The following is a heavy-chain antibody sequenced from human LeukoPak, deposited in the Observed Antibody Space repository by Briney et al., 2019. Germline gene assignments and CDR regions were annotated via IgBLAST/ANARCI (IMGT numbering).Heavy chain of an antibody. Sequence: GGSLRLSCAASGFTFDDYAMHWVRQAPGKGLEWVANIKQDGSEKYYVDSVKGRFTISRDNAKNSLYLQMNSLRAEDTAVYYCARPIPIYGDDYWGQGTLVTVSS. D-gene: IGHD4-17*01. J-gene: IGHJ4*02. V-gene: IGHV3-7*03. CDR1: GFTFDDYA. CDR2: IKQDGSEK. CDR3: ARPIPIYGDDY.